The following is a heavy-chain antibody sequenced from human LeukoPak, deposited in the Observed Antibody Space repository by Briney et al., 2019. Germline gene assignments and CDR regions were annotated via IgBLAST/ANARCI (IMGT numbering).Heavy chain of an antibody. CDR2: ISAYNGNT. J-gene: IGHJ6*02. CDR3: ARGTITMVRGVIISHYYYRMDV. Sequence: GASVKVSCKASGYTFTSYGISWVRQAPGQGLEWMGWISAYNGNTNYAQKLQGRVTMTTDTSTSTAYMELRSLRSDDTAVYYCARGTITMVRGVIISHYYYRMDVWGQGTTVTVSS. V-gene: IGHV1-18*01. CDR1: GYTFTSYG. D-gene: IGHD3-10*01.